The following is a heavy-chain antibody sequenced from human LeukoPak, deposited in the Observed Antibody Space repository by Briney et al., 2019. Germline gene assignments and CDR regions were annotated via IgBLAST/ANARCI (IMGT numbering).Heavy chain of an antibody. V-gene: IGHV3-43*02. J-gene: IGHJ4*02. CDR1: GFTFDDYA. CDR2: ISGDGVST. CDR3: ARESGKFDY. Sequence: PGGSRRLSWAASGFTFDDYAMHWVRQAPGEGLEWVSLISGDGVSTFYADSVKGRFSISRDNSKNSLSLEMNSLRTEDTAMYYCARESGKFDYWGQGTLVAVSS.